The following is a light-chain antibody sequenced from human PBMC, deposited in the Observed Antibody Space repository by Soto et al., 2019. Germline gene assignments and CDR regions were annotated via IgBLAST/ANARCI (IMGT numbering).Light chain of an antibody. CDR3: QQYGSSPPLT. CDR2: GAS. V-gene: IGKV3-20*01. Sequence: EVVLTQSPGTLSLSPGERATLSCRASQSVSSSYLAWYQHKPGQAPRLLIYGASSRATGIPDRFSGSGSGTYFTLTISRLEPADFAVYYCQQYGSSPPLTFGGGTKVEIK. CDR1: QSVSSSY. J-gene: IGKJ4*01.